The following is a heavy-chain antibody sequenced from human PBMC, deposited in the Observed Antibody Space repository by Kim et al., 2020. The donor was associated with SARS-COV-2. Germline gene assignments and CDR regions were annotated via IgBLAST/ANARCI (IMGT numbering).Heavy chain of an antibody. CDR1: GFTFSSYW. D-gene: IGHD2-8*02. CDR3: TRGYTGASF. CDR2: IKPDGSEK. V-gene: IGHV3-7*03. Sequence: GGSLRLSCAASGFTFSSYWMNWVRQAPGKGLEWVANIKPDGSEKYYVDSVKGRFTISRDNAKNSLFLQMNSLRAEDTAVYYCTRGYTGASFWCQGTLVTVSS. J-gene: IGHJ4*02.